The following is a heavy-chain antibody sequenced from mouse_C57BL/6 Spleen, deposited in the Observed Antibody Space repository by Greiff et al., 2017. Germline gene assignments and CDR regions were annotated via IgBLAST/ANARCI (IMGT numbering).Heavy chain of an antibody. D-gene: IGHD2-3*01. V-gene: IGHV2-2*01. J-gene: IGHJ2*01. CDR2: IWSGGST. CDR3: ARNKGNGYYNYFDY. Sequence: VKLQESGPGLVQPSQSLSITCTVSGFSLTSYGVHWVRQSPGKGLEWLGVIWSGGSTDYNAAFISRLSISKDNSKSQVFFKMNSLQADDTAIYYCARNKGNGYYNYFDYWGQGTTLTVSS. CDR1: GFSLTSYG.